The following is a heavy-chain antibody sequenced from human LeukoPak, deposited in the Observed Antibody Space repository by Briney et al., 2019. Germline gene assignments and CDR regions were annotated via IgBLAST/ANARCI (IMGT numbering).Heavy chain of an antibody. D-gene: IGHD6-13*01. Sequence: PGRSLRLSCAASGFTFSSYAMHWVRQAPGKGLEWVAVIWYDGSNKYYADSVKGRFTISRDNSKNTLYLQMNSLRAEDTAVYYCARDLEQQLDTRGAFDIWGQGTMVTVFS. V-gene: IGHV3-33*08. CDR3: ARDLEQQLDTRGAFDI. CDR1: GFTFSSYA. J-gene: IGHJ3*02. CDR2: IWYDGSNK.